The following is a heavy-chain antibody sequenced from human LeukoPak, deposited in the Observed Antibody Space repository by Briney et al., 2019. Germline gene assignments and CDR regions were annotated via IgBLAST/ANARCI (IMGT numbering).Heavy chain of an antibody. CDR2: ISAYNGNT. CDR1: GYTFTNYG. D-gene: IGHD3-10*01. V-gene: IGHV1-18*01. J-gene: IGHJ5*02. CDR3: ARIGYYGKNWFDP. Sequence: GSVKVSCKASGYTFTNYGISWVRQAPGPGLEGMGWISAYNGNTNYVQKFHGRITMTTATSTRTGYMELRRLRSNDTAADYCARIGYYGKNWFDPWGQGTLVTVSS.